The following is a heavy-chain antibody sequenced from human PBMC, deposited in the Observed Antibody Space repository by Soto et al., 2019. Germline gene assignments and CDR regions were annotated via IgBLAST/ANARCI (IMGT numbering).Heavy chain of an antibody. CDR1: GVSISSYY. CDR3: ASAEHYYYYGLDV. Sequence: QVQLQESGPGLVKPSETLSLTCTVSGVSISSYYWSWIRQPPGKGLEWIGYIYYSGSTSYNPSLKCRVTISVDTAKNQFSLKLSSVTAADTAVYYCASAEHYYYYGLDVWGQGTTVTVSS. CDR2: IYYSGST. V-gene: IGHV4-59*01. J-gene: IGHJ6*02.